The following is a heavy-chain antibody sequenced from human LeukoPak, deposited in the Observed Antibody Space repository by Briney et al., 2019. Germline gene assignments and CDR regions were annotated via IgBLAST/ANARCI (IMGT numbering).Heavy chain of an antibody. D-gene: IGHD5-24*01. V-gene: IGHV1-18*01. CDR1: GYTFTSYD. CDR2: ISAYNRNT. Sequence: ASVKVSCKSSGYTFTSYDINWVRQAPGQGLEWMGWISAYNRNTNYAQKFQGRVTMTTDTSTSTAYMVLRSLTSDDTAVYLCARGDVYFDYWGQGTLVTVSS. CDR3: ARGDVYFDY. J-gene: IGHJ4*02.